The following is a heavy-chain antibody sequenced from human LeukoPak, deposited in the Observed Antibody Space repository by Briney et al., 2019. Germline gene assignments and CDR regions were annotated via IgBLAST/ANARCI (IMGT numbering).Heavy chain of an antibody. D-gene: IGHD5-24*01. V-gene: IGHV4-59*01. CDR2: IYYSGST. Sequence: SSETLSLTCTVSGGSISSYYWSWIRQPPGKGLEWIGYIYYSGSTNYNPSLKSRVTISVDTSKNQCSLKLSSVTAADTAVYYCARVRSDLRDGYNYAFDIWGQGTMVTVSS. J-gene: IGHJ3*02. CDR3: ARVRSDLRDGYNYAFDI. CDR1: GGSISSYY.